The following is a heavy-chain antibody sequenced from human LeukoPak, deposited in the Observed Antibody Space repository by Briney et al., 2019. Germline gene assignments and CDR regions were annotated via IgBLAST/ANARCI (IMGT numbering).Heavy chain of an antibody. CDR3: ARDSDPETGRYAFDI. Sequence: GASVKVSCKASGGTFSSYAISWVRQAPGQGREWMGGIIPIFGTANYAQKFQGRVTITTDESTSTAYMELSSLRSEDTAVYYCARDSDPETGRYAFDIWGQGTMVTVSS. CDR2: IIPIFGTA. D-gene: IGHD3-9*01. J-gene: IGHJ3*02. V-gene: IGHV1-69*05. CDR1: GGTFSSYA.